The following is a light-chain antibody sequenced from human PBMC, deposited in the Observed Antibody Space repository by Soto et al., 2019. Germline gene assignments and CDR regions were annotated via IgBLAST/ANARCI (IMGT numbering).Light chain of an antibody. CDR1: QSVLYSSNNKNY. Sequence: DIVMTQSPDSLAVSLGERATINCKSSQSVLYSSNNKNYLAWYQQKPGQPPKLLIYWASTRESGVPDRFSGSGSGKDFTLTISSLQAEAVAVYYCQQYYSTPLSFGQGTKLEI. CDR3: QQYYSTPLS. J-gene: IGKJ2*01. V-gene: IGKV4-1*01. CDR2: WAS.